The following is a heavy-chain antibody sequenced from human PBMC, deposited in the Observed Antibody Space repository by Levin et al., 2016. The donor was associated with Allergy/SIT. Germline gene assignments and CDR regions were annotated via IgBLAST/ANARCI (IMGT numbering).Heavy chain of an antibody. V-gene: IGHV3-74*01. D-gene: IGHD2-21*01. J-gene: IGHJ5*02. CDR1: GFTFSSSW. CDR3: ASHLAVGSHNWFDP. Sequence: LSLTCAASGFTFSSSWMHWVRQAPGKGLVWVSRINSDGSSTSYADSVKGRFTISRDNAKNTLYLQMNSLRAEDTAVYYCASHLAVGSHNWFDPWGQGTLVTVSS. CDR2: INSDGSST.